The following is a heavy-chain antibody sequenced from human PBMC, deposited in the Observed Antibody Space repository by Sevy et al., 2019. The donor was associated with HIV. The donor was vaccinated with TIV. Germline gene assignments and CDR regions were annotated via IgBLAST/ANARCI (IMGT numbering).Heavy chain of an antibody. CDR2: INQDGSEK. Sequence: GGSLRLSCTASGFTFSSYWMAWVRQAPGKGLEWVANINQDGSEKYNLGSVKGRFTISRDNAKNSLYLQMNSLRAEDTAVYYCARGGSLFASWGQRTLVTVSS. CDR3: ARGGSLFAS. D-gene: IGHD3-16*01. V-gene: IGHV3-7*03. CDR1: GFTFSSYW. J-gene: IGHJ4*02.